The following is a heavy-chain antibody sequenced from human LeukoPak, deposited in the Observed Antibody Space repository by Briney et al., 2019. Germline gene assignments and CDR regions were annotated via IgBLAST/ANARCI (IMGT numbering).Heavy chain of an antibody. CDR3: ARVYPHDY. V-gene: IGHV3-21*01. J-gene: IGHJ4*02. Sequence: GGSLRLSCAASGLTFSSYSMNWVRQAPGKGLEWVSSITSGSSYIYYADSVKGRFTISRDNAKNSLYLQMNSLRAEDTAVYYCARVYPHDYWGQGTLVTVSS. D-gene: IGHD2-8*01. CDR2: ITSGSSYI. CDR1: GLTFSSYS.